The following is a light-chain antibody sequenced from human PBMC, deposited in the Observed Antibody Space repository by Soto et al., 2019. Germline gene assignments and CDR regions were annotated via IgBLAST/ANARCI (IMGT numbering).Light chain of an antibody. V-gene: IGKV1-39*01. Sequence: DIQMTQSPAPLSASVGDRVTITCRASQSIGRNLNWYQQKPGKAPKLLIHTSSNLQGGVASRFSGSGSGTEFIFTISSLQPEDFATYYCQQSYSTPPTFGQGTKVDIK. CDR3: QQSYSTPPT. CDR2: TSS. CDR1: QSIGRN. J-gene: IGKJ1*01.